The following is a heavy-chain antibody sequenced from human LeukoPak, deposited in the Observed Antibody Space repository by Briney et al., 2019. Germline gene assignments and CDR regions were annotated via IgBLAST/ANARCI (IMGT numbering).Heavy chain of an antibody. D-gene: IGHD3-22*01. V-gene: IGHV3-74*01. CDR1: GFTFSNYW. CDR2: IKSDGRT. Sequence: GGSLRLSCAAAGFTFSNYWMHWVRHAPGKGRVWVSRIKSDGRTNYADSVKGRFTISRDNAKNTVSLQMNSLRAEDTGVYYCARAPSEIGGYYPEYFRHWGQGTLVTVSS. J-gene: IGHJ1*01. CDR3: ARAPSEIGGYYPEYFRH.